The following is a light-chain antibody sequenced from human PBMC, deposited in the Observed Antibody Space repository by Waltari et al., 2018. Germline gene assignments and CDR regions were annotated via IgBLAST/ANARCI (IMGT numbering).Light chain of an antibody. J-gene: IGKJ3*01. CDR2: WAS. Sequence: DIVMTQSADSLAVSLGERATFNCNSSQSLLSTSNNRNYLAWYQPRPGQPPKLLFYWASTRESGVPDRFSGSGSGTDFALTISSLQAEDVAVYYCQQYFDTPPSFGPGTKVEI. CDR1: QSLLSTSNNRNY. V-gene: IGKV4-1*01. CDR3: QQYFDTPPS.